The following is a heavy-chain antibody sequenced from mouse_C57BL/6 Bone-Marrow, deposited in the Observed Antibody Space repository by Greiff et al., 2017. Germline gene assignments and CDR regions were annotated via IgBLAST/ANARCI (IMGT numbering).Heavy chain of an antibody. CDR1: GYTFTGYW. CDR3: ARFTTVVATDY. J-gene: IGHJ2*01. Sequence: QVQLQQSGAELMKPGASVKLSCKATGYTFTGYWIEWVKQRPGHGLEWIGEILPGSGSTNSNEKFKGKATFTADTSSNTAYMQLSSLTTEDSAIXYCARFTTVVATDYWGQGTTLTVSS. CDR2: ILPGSGST. D-gene: IGHD1-1*01. V-gene: IGHV1-9*01.